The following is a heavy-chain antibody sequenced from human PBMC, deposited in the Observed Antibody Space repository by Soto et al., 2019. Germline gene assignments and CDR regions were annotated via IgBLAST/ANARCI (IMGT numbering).Heavy chain of an antibody. V-gene: IGHV1-69*06. Sequence: KVSCKASGGTFFNYALGWVRQAPGQGLEWMGGIIPLFGTTNYAPRFQGRVTITADKSTSTAYMELRSLRSDDTAVYYCARVSGRETTVTTWWGYYFDYWGQGTLVTVSS. CDR3: ARVSGRETTVTTWWGYYFDY. CDR2: IIPLFGTT. J-gene: IGHJ4*02. CDR1: GGTFFNYA. D-gene: IGHD4-17*01.